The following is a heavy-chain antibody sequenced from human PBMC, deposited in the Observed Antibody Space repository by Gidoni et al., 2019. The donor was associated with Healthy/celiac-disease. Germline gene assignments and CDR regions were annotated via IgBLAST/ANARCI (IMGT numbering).Heavy chain of an antibody. D-gene: IGHD3-22*01. Sequence: EVQLVESGGGLVQPGGSLRLSCAASGFTFSSYEMNWVRQAPGKGLEWVSYISSSGSTIYYADSVKGRFTISRDNAKNSLYLQMNSLRAEDTAVYYCARTYYYDSSGSPGGAFDIWGQGTMVTVSS. V-gene: IGHV3-48*03. CDR1: GFTFSSYE. CDR3: ARTYYYDSSGSPGGAFDI. CDR2: ISSSGSTI. J-gene: IGHJ3*02.